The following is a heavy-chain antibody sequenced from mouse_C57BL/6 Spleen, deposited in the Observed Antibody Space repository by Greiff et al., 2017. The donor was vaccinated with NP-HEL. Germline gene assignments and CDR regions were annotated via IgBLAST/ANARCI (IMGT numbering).Heavy chain of an antibody. Sequence: QVQLKQSGAELARPGASVKLSCKASGYTFTSYGISWVKQRTGQGLEWIGEIYPRSGNTYYNEKFKGKATLTADKSSSTAYMELRSLTSEDSEVYFCARGYYGSRRDFDYWGQGTTLTVSS. D-gene: IGHD1-1*01. J-gene: IGHJ2*01. CDR1: GYTFTSYG. CDR2: IYPRSGNT. V-gene: IGHV1-81*01. CDR3: ARGYYGSRRDFDY.